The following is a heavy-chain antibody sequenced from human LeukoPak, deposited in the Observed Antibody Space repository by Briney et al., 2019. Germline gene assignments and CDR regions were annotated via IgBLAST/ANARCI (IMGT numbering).Heavy chain of an antibody. Sequence: GGSLRLSCAASGFTFSSFSMNWVRQAPGKGLEWVSSISSGSRYIYYADSVKGRFTISRDNAKNSLYLQMNSLRAEDTAVYYCATDVRDEYSSGWYPIGYWGQGTLVTVSS. CDR1: GFTFSSFS. V-gene: IGHV3-21*01. D-gene: IGHD6-19*01. CDR3: ATDVRDEYSSGWYPIGY. J-gene: IGHJ4*02. CDR2: ISSGSRYI.